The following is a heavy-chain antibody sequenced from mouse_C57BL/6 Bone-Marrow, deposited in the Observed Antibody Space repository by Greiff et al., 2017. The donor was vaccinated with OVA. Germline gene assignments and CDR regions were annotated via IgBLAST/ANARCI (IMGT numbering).Heavy chain of an antibody. Sequence: EVKVVESGGGLVQPGGSLKLSCAASGFTFSDYYMYWVRQTPEKRLEWVAYISNGGGSTYYPDTVKGRFTISRDNAKNTLYLQMSRLKSEDTAMYYCARHKYYGSSHWYFDVWGTGTTVTVAS. V-gene: IGHV5-12*01. CDR3: ARHKYYGSSHWYFDV. CDR1: GFTFSDYY. J-gene: IGHJ1*03. D-gene: IGHD1-1*01. CDR2: ISNGGGST.